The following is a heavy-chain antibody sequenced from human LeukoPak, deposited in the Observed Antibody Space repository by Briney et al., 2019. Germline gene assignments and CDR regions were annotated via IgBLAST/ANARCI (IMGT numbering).Heavy chain of an antibody. Sequence: ASVKVSCKASGYTFTSHGISWVRQAPGPGLEWMGWISAYNGNTNYAQKLQGRATMTTETSTSTAYMELRSLRSDDTAVYYFARDPHGRWESTHFDYWGQGTLVTVSS. CDR2: ISAYNGNT. CDR3: ARDPHGRWESTHFDY. J-gene: IGHJ4*02. D-gene: IGHD1-26*01. V-gene: IGHV1-18*01. CDR1: GYTFTSHG.